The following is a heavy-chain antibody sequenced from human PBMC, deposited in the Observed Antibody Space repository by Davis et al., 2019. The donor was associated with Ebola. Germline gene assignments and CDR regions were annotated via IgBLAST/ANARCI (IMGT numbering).Heavy chain of an antibody. CDR1: VITFSSYA. CDR3: ARSGLSFGVVKYLYGMDA. J-gene: IGHJ6*04. D-gene: IGHD3-3*01. CDR2: ISGSGSTT. V-gene: IGHV3-23*01. Sequence: GGSLRLSCADSVITFSSYAMTWVRQAPGKGLEWVSGISGSGSTTYYADSVKGRFTISRDNSKKTMYLQMNSLRGEDTAVYYCARSGLSFGVVKYLYGMDAWGKGTTVTVSS.